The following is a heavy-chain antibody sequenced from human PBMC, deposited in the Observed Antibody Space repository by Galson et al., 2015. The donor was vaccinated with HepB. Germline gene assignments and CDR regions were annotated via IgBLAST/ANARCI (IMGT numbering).Heavy chain of an antibody. CDR2: IYSGGST. D-gene: IGHD3-3*01. Sequence: SLRLSCAASGFTVSSNYLSWVRQAPGKGLEWVSIIYSGGSTYYTDSARGRFTISRDSSKNTLYLQMNSLRAEDTAVYYCARHGPFGVVQHLDYWGQGTLVTVSS. CDR3: ARHGPFGVVQHLDY. V-gene: IGHV3-66*04. J-gene: IGHJ4*02. CDR1: GFTVSSNY.